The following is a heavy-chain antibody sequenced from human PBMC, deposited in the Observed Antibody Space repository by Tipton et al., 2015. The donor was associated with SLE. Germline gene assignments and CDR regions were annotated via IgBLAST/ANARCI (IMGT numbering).Heavy chain of an antibody. CDR2: ISGSGVDP. CDR1: GFNFDNYG. J-gene: IGHJ6*02. V-gene: IGHV3-23*01. CDR3: ASGWLRLNYYGMDV. D-gene: IGHD5-12*01. Sequence: SLRLSCAASGFNFDNYGMSWVRQAPGKGLEWVSAISGSGVDPYYADSVKGRFTISRDNSKNTLFLQMNSLRAEDTAAYYCASGWLRLNYYGMDVRGQGTTVTVSS.